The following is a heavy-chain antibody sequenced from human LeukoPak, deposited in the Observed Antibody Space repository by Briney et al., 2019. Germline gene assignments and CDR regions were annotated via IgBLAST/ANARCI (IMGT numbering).Heavy chain of an antibody. CDR1: GFTFSRYS. J-gene: IGHJ4*02. CDR2: ISSSSSYI. Sequence: PVGSLRLSCAASGFTFSRYSMNWVRQAPGKGLQWVSSISSSSSYIYYADSVKGRFTISRDNAKNSLYLQMNSLRAEDTAVYYCARVDVGPSMVFDYRGQGTLVTVSS. V-gene: IGHV3-21*01. D-gene: IGHD1-26*01. CDR3: ARVDVGPSMVFDY.